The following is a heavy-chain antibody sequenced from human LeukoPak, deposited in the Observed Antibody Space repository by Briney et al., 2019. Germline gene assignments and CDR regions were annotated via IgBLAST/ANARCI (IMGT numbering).Heavy chain of an antibody. CDR3: ARDPADARIAAAGTH. Sequence: GGSLRLSCAASGFTFSSYAMHWVRQAPGKGLEWEAVISYDGSNKYYADSVKGRFTISRDNSKNTLYLQMNSLRAEDTAVYYCARDPADARIAAAGTHWGQGTLVTVSS. V-gene: IGHV3-30-3*01. D-gene: IGHD6-13*01. J-gene: IGHJ4*02. CDR2: ISYDGSNK. CDR1: GFTFSSYA.